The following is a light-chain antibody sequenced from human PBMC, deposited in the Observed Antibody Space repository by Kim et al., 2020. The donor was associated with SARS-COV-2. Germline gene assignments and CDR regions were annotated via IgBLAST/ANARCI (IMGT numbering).Light chain of an antibody. Sequence: SPGEDATLSCRASQSVSSSYLAWYQQKPGQAPRLLIYGASSRATGIPDRFSGSGSGTDFTLTISRLEPEDFAVYYCQQYGSSPFTFGPGTKVDIK. CDR3: QQYGSSPFT. J-gene: IGKJ3*01. CDR2: GAS. V-gene: IGKV3-20*01. CDR1: QSVSSSY.